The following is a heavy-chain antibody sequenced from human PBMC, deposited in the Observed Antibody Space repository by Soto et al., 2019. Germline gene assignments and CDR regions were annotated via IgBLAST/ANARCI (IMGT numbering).Heavy chain of an antibody. CDR1: GGSFSGYY. CDR2: INHSGST. J-gene: IGHJ3*02. CDR3: ARPTLSIDGYNEGDAFDI. D-gene: IGHD6-6*01. V-gene: IGHV4-34*01. Sequence: QVQLQQWGAGLLKPSETLSLTCAVYGGSFSGYYWSWIRQPPGKGLEWIGEINHSGSTNYNPSLKSRVTISVDTSKNQFSLKLSSVTAADTAVYYCARPTLSIDGYNEGDAFDIWGQGTMVTVSS.